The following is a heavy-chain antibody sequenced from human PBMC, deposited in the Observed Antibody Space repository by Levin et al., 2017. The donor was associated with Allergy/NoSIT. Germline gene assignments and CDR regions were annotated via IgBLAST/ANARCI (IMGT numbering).Heavy chain of an antibody. Sequence: GSGPTLVKPTQTLTLTCTFSGFSLDTSGVGVGWIRQPPGKALEWLAVIYWDDDKVYNPSLRSRLTITKDTSRNQVVLTMTTMDPVDTATYFCAHRTGDLKSGWSRFYEFWGQGTLVTVSS. CDR2: IYWDDDK. V-gene: IGHV2-5*02. CDR1: GFSLDTSGVG. D-gene: IGHD2/OR15-2a*01. CDR3: AHRTGDLKSGWSRFYEF. J-gene: IGHJ4*02.